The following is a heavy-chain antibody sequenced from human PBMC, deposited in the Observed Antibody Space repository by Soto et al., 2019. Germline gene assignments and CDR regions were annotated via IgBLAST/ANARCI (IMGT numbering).Heavy chain of an antibody. CDR2: IYYSGST. CDR3: ARVISSSSSLGLPYYYYGMDV. Sequence: SETLSLTCTVSGGSITSRSHYWAWIRQPPGEGLEYIGSIYYSGSTYYNPFLNSRVTISADTSKSQFSLKLRSVTAADTAVYYCARVISSSSSLGLPYYYYGMDVWGQGTTVTVSS. V-gene: IGHV4-39*01. D-gene: IGHD6-6*01. J-gene: IGHJ6*02. CDR1: GGSITSRSHY.